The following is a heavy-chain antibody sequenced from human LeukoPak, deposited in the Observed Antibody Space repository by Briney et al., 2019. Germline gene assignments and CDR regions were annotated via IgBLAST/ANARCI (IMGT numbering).Heavy chain of an antibody. CDR1: GFTFSSFA. V-gene: IGHV3-23*01. CDR3: AKDAGTRDGYNSDFFDF. CDR2: ISVNGGST. J-gene: IGHJ4*02. D-gene: IGHD5-24*01. Sequence: PSGGSLRLSCAASGFTFSSFALSWVRQAPGKGLEWVSAISVNGGSTYYADSVKGRFTISRDSSKNTLYLQMSSLRAEDTAVYYCAKDAGTRDGYNSDFFDFWGQGTLVTVSS.